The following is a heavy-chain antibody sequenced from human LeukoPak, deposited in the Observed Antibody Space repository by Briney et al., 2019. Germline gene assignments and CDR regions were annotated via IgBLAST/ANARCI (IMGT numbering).Heavy chain of an antibody. V-gene: IGHV3-21*01. CDR1: GFTFSTYR. Sequence: GGSLRLSCAASGFTFSTYRMNWVRQAPGKGLEWVSSISVSSSYIYYADSVKGRFTISRDNAKNSLYLQMNSLRAEDTAVYYCAGVPGAGAEDYYFDYWGQGTLVTVHS. D-gene: IGHD1-26*01. CDR2: ISVSSSYI. J-gene: IGHJ4*02. CDR3: AGVPGAGAEDYYFDY.